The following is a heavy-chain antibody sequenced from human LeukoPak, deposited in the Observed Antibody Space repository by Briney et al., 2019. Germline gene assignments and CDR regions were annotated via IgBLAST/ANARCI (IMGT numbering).Heavy chain of an antibody. V-gene: IGHV3-23*01. CDR2: VTASAGNT. Sequence: GGSMRLSCAASGFTFSSYAMSWVRQAPGKGLEWVSAVTASAGNTYYADSVKGRFTISRDNSKNTLYLQVNSLRAEDTAVYYCARKSSLNWFDPWGQGTLVTVSS. CDR3: ARKSSLNWFDP. CDR1: GFTFSSYA. J-gene: IGHJ5*02.